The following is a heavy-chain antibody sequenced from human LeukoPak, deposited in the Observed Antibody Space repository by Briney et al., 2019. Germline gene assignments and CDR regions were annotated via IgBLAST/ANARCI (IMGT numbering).Heavy chain of an antibody. CDR3: ARGFRGLLWFGVPNSRYYYYMDV. J-gene: IGHJ6*03. V-gene: IGHV1-8*02. CDR2: MNPNSGNT. Sequence: EASVKVSCKASGYTFTSYYMHWVRQATGQGLEWMGWMNPNSGNTGYAQKFQGRVTMTRNASISTAYMELSSLRSEDTAVYYCARGFRGLLWFGVPNSRYYYYMDVWGKGTTVTISS. D-gene: IGHD3-10*01. CDR1: GYTFTSYY.